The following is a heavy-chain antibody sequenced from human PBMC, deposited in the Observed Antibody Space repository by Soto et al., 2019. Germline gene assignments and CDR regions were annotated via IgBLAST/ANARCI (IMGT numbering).Heavy chain of an antibody. CDR1: GGTFSSYT. CDR2: IIPILGIA. Sequence: SVKVSCKASGGTFSSYTISWVRQAPGQGLEWMGRIIPILGIANYAQKFQGRVTITADKSTSTAYMELSSLRSEDTAVYYCASTRGTVYYYYYMDVWGKGTTVTVSS. V-gene: IGHV1-69*02. CDR3: ASTRGTVYYYYYMDV. J-gene: IGHJ6*03. D-gene: IGHD3-16*01.